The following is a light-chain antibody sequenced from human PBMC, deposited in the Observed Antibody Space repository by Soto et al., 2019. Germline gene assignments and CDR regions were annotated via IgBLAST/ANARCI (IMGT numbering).Light chain of an antibody. CDR2: GAS. CDR3: QQYNNWPPFT. J-gene: IGKJ3*01. V-gene: IGKV3-15*01. CDR1: QSVSSN. Sequence: EIVMTQSPATLSVSPGERATLSCRASQSVSSNLAWYQQKPGQAPRLLIYGASTRATGIPARFSGSGSGTEFTLPISSLQSEDFAVYYCQQYNNWPPFTFGPGTKVDI.